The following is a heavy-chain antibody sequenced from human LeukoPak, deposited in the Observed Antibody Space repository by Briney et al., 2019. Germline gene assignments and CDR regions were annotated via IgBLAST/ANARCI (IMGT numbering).Heavy chain of an antibody. CDR2: IIPILGIA. Sequence: ASVKVSCKASGGTFSSYAISWVRQAPGQGLEWMGGIIPILGIANYAQKFQGRVTITADKSTSTAYMELSSLRSEDTAVYYCARDGIGTMIAWGQGTLVTVSS. D-gene: IGHD3-22*01. V-gene: IGHV1-69*10. CDR1: GGTFSSYA. CDR3: ARDGIGTMIA. J-gene: IGHJ5*02.